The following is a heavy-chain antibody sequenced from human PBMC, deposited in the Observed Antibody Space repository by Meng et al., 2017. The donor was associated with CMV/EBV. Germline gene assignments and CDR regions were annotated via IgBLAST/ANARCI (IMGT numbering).Heavy chain of an antibody. V-gene: IGHV3-74*01. CDR2: INSDGSST. D-gene: IGHD2-2*01. CDR1: GFTFSSYW. CDR3: ARGPYCSSTSCTYYFDY. J-gene: IGHJ4*02. Sequence: GESLKISCAASGFTFSSYWMHWVRQAPGKGLVWVSRINSDGSSTSYADSVKGRFTISRDNAKNSLYQQMNSLRAEDTAVYYCARGPYCSSTSCTYYFDYWGQGTLVTVSS.